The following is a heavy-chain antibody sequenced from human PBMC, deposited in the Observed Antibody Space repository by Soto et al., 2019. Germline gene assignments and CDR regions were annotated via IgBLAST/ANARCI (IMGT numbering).Heavy chain of an antibody. D-gene: IGHD4-17*01. CDR3: AREGTTVTTTDDAFDI. CDR1: GYTFTSYG. Sequence: ASVKVSCKASGYTFTSYGISWVRQAPGQGLEWMGWISAYNGNTNYAQKLQGRVTMTTDTSTSTAYMELRSLRSDDTAVYYCAREGTTVTTTDDAFDIWGQGTMVTVSS. V-gene: IGHV1-18*01. J-gene: IGHJ3*02. CDR2: ISAYNGNT.